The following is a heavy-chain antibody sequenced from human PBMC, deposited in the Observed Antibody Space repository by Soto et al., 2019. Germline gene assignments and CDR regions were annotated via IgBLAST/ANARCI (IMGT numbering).Heavy chain of an antibody. D-gene: IGHD6-13*01. CDR3: ARRGSSSWYGY. J-gene: IGHJ4*02. CDR1: GGSISSSSYY. V-gene: IGHV4-39*01. Sequence: SETLSLTCTVSGGSISSSSYYWGWIRKPPGKGLEWIGSIYYSGSTYYNPSLKSRVTISVDTSKNQFSLKLSSVTATDTAVYYCARRGSSSWYGYWGQGTLVTVS. CDR2: IYYSGST.